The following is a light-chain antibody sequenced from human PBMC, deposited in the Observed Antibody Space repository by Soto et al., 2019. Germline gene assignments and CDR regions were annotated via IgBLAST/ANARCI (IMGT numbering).Light chain of an antibody. V-gene: IGLV1-44*01. CDR2: SIN. CDR3: AAWDDSLNGRV. Sequence: QPVLTQPPSASGTPGQRVTISCSGSSSNIGSNTVNWYQQLPGTAPKLLIYSINQRPSGVPDRFSGSRSGTSASLAISGLQSEDEADYYCAAWDDSLNGRVFGGGTKLTVL. CDR1: SSNIGSNT. J-gene: IGLJ3*02.